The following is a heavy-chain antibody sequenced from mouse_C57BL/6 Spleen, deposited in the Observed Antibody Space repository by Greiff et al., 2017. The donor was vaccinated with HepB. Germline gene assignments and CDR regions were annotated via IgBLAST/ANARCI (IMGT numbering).Heavy chain of an antibody. CDR3: AREGYGSSYGAMDY. J-gene: IGHJ4*01. Sequence: EVKLVESEGGLVQPGSSMKLSCTASGFTFSDYYMAWVRQVPEKGLEWVANINYDGSSTYYLDSLKSRFIISRDNAKNILYLQMSSLKSEDTATYYCAREGYGSSYGAMDYWGQGTSVTVSS. D-gene: IGHD1-1*01. CDR1: GFTFSDYY. V-gene: IGHV5-16*01. CDR2: INYDGSST.